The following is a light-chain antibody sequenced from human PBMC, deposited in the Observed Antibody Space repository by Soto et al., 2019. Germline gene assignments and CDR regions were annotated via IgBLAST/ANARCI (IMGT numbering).Light chain of an antibody. V-gene: IGKV3-15*01. CDR3: QQYNNWPKT. Sequence: EIVMTQSPATLSVSPGERATLSCRASQSVSSNLAWYQQKPGQAPRLLIYGASTRATGIPARFSGSGSGTEVTLTISSLQSEDFAVYYCQQYNNWPKTFGQWTKVEIK. J-gene: IGKJ1*01. CDR2: GAS. CDR1: QSVSSN.